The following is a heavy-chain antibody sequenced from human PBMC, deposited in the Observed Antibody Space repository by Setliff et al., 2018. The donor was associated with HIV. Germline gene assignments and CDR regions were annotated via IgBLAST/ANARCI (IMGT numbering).Heavy chain of an antibody. V-gene: IGHV4-34*01. Sequence: SETLSLTCAVYGGSFSGYCWSWIRQPPGKGLEWIGEIQHSGRINYNPSLRSRVTISVDTSKNQFSLNLSSVTAADTAVYYCARGLTHYYGSGPFDYWGQGTLVTVSS. CDR1: GGSFSGYC. CDR2: IQHSGRI. J-gene: IGHJ4*02. D-gene: IGHD3-10*01. CDR3: ARGLTHYYGSGPFDY.